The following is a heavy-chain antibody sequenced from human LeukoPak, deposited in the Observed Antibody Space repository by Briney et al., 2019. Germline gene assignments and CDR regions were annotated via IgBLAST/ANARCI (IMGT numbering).Heavy chain of an antibody. CDR2: ISSGSSYT. CDR3: ARGDVSTPMVPFDY. Sequence: PGGSLRLSCAASGFTVSSNYMSWVRQAPGKGLEWVSSISSGSSYTYYADSVRGRFTISRDNARNSLFLQMNSLRAEDTAVYYCARGDVSTPMVPFDYWGQGALVTVSS. CDR1: GFTVSSNY. D-gene: IGHD5-18*01. V-gene: IGHV3-21*01. J-gene: IGHJ4*02.